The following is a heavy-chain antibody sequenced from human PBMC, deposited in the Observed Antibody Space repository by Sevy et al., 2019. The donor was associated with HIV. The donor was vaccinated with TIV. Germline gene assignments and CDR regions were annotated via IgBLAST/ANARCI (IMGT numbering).Heavy chain of an antibody. Sequence: GGSLRLSCAASGFTFSNAWMSWVRQAPGKGLEWVGRIKSKPDSGTTDYEAPVKGRFTISRDDSKNTLYLQMNSLKTEDTAVYYCATSAYQWDYFDYWGQGTLVTVSS. CDR1: GFTFSNAW. V-gene: IGHV3-15*01. J-gene: IGHJ4*02. CDR3: ATSAYQWDYFDY. CDR2: IKSKPDSGTT. D-gene: IGHD2-2*01.